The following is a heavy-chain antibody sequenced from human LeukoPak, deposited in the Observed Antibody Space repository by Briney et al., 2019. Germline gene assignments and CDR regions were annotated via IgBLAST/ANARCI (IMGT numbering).Heavy chain of an antibody. J-gene: IGHJ4*02. CDR3: KTTAGYSSGQKPAWPVDY. CDR1: GFTFRAYA. CDR2: ISLNGNKT. D-gene: IGHD5-18*01. Sequence: GGSLRLSCAASGFTFRAYAMTWVRQAPRKGLEWVSTISLNGNKTYYADSVKGRFTTCRDNSKNTMCLQMSSLRAEDTAVYYGKTTAGYSSGQKPAWPVDYWGQGTLVTVSS. V-gene: IGHV3-23*01.